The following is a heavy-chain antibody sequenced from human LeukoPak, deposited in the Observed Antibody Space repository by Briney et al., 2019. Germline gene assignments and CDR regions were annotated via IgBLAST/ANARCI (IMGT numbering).Heavy chain of an antibody. J-gene: IGHJ4*02. Sequence: GGSLRLSCAASGFTFSSYAMSWVRQAPGKGLEWVSAISGSGGSTYYADSVKGRFTISRDNSKNTLYLQMNSLRAEDTAVYYCARDPAPYSGSYSYFDYWGQGTLVTVSS. CDR3: ARDPAPYSGSYSYFDY. D-gene: IGHD1-26*01. CDR2: ISGSGGST. V-gene: IGHV3-23*01. CDR1: GFTFSSYA.